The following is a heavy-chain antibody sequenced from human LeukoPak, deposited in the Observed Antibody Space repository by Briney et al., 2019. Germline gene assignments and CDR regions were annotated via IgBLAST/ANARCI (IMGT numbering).Heavy chain of an antibody. CDR3: AGGLAGVFDY. J-gene: IGHJ4*02. CDR2: ISGCGGST. CDR1: GFTFSSYA. D-gene: IGHD6-19*01. V-gene: IGHV3-23*01. Sequence: PGGSLRLSCAASGFTFSSYAMSWVRQAPGKGLEWVSAISGCGGSTYYADSVKGRFTISRDNSKNTLYLQMNSLRAEDTAVYYCAGGLAGVFDYWGQGTLVTVSS.